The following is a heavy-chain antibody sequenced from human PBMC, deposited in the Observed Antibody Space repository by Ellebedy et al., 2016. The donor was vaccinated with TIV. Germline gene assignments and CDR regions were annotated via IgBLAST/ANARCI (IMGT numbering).Heavy chain of an antibody. CDR2: ISAHSGHT. V-gene: IGHV1-18*04. J-gene: IGHJ5*02. CDR1: GYTFTNYG. CDR3: ARDGSGSYNWFDP. Sequence: AASVKVSCKASGYTFTNYGIGWMRQAPGQGLEWMGWISAHSGHTNYGQKVQGRVPMTTDTSANTAYMELRSLRFDDTAVYYCARDGSGSYNWFDPWGQGTLVTVSS. D-gene: IGHD3-10*01.